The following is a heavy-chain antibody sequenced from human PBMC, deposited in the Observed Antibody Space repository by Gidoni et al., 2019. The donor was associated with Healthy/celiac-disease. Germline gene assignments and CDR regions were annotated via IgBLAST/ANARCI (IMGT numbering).Heavy chain of an antibody. CDR2: INHSGST. CDR3: ATESPTVTTPRDAFDI. J-gene: IGHJ3*02. Sequence: QVQLQQWGAGLLKPSETLSLTCAVYGWSFSGYYWSWIRQPPGKGLEWIGEINHSGSTNYNPSLKSRVTISVDTSKNQFSLKLSSVTAADTAVYYCATESPTVTTPRDAFDIWGQGTMVTVSS. D-gene: IGHD4-17*01. CDR1: GWSFSGYY. V-gene: IGHV4-34*01.